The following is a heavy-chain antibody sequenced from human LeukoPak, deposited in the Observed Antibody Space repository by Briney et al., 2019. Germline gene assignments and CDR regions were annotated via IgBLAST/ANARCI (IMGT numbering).Heavy chain of an antibody. CDR2: INAGNGNT. CDR3: AREDGSGSYLP. J-gene: IGHJ5*02. D-gene: IGHD3-10*01. V-gene: IGHV1-3*03. CDR1: GFTFTSYA. Sequence: GGSLRLSCAASGFTFTSYAMHWVRQAPGQRLEWMGWINAGNGNTKYSQEFQGRVTITRDTSASTAYMELSSLRSEDMAVYYCAREDGSGSYLPWGQGTLVTVSS.